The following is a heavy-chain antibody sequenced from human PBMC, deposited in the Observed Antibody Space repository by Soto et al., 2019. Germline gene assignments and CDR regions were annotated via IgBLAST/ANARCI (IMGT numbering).Heavy chain of an antibody. J-gene: IGHJ5*02. Sequence: SETRSRTWTVSGGSISSCSYYGVWIRQPPGKGLEWIGSIYYSGITYYNPSLKSRVTIPVDTPKNQFSLKLSSVTAADTAVFYCARHRARNWFDPWGQGTLVTVSS. D-gene: IGHD6-6*01. CDR2: IYYSGIT. CDR3: ARHRARNWFDP. V-gene: IGHV4-39*01. CDR1: GGSISSCSYY.